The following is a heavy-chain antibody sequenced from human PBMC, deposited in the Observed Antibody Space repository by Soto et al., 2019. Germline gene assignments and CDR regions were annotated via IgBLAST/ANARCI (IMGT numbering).Heavy chain of an antibody. J-gene: IGHJ4*02. CDR2: LNHEGTYK. V-gene: IGHV3-74*01. D-gene: IGHD1-1*01. Sequence: RGALRLSCADPGFTFRDNWMHSVLQAPGQGLAWVARLNHEGTYKIYADAAKGRFTISRDNVKSELYLQMNNLRAEETAVYYCARGGLEPFDYWGQGNPVTAS. CDR3: ARGGLEPFDY. CDR1: GFTFRDNW.